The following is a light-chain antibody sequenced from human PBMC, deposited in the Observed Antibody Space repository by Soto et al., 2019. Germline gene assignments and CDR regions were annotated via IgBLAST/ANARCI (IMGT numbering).Light chain of an antibody. Sequence: QSVLTQSPSASGTPGQRVSISCSGSSSNIGNNYVYWYHQLPGTAPKLIIYNNRQRPSGVPDRFSGSKAGTSASLAISGLRSEDEGDYYCSAWDDTWRGRAFGGGTKLTVL. J-gene: IGLJ2*01. V-gene: IGLV1-47*01. CDR2: NNR. CDR3: SAWDDTWRGRA. CDR1: SSNIGNNY.